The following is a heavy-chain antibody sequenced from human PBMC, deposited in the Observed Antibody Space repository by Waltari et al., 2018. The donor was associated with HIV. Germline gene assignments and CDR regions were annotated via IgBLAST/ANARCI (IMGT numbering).Heavy chain of an antibody. J-gene: IGHJ6*02. Sequence: QVQLLQSGAEVTKPGASVKLSCKTTGYNFRDYFIHWVRQGPGQGLEWLGVSNTDGGGTSKIQELQGRIILPRETTTDTAYLDLRDLKYEDTGIYYCAREARYFGGGMDVWGQGTTVIVSS. CDR2: SNTDGGGT. CDR3: AREARYFGGGMDV. CDR1: GYNFRDYF. V-gene: IGHV1-46*01. D-gene: IGHD3-10*01.